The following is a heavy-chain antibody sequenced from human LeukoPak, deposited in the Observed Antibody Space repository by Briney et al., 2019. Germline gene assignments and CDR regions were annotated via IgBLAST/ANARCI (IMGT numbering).Heavy chain of an antibody. D-gene: IGHD3-22*01. V-gene: IGHV3-30*18. CDR3: AKDRTRYDSSGYLDY. Sequence: PGGSLRLSCAASGFTFSSYGMHWVRQAPGKGLEWVAVISYDGSNKYYADSVKGRFTISRDNSKNTLYLQMNSLRAEDTAVYYCAKDRTRYDSSGYLDYWGQGTLVTVSS. J-gene: IGHJ4*02. CDR1: GFTFSSYG. CDR2: ISYDGSNK.